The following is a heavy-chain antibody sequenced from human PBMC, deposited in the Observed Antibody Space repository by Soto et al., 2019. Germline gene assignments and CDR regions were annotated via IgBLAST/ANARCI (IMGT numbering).Heavy chain of an antibody. Sequence: QVQLVESGGGVVQPGRSLRLSCAASGFTFGRYGMHWVRQAPGKGLEWVAVISSAGSDKYYGDSVKGRFTISRDNSKNTLYLQMDSLRAEDTAVSYCVKDRIIEQWLELYYWGQGTLVTVSS. J-gene: IGHJ4*02. D-gene: IGHD6-19*01. CDR1: GFTFGRYG. CDR2: ISSAGSDK. CDR3: VKDRIIEQWLELYY. V-gene: IGHV3-30*18.